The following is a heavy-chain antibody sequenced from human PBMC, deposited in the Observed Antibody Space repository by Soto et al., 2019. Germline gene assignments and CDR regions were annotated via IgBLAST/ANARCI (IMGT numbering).Heavy chain of an antibody. J-gene: IGHJ5*02. Sequence: SETLSLTCTVSGGSISSYYWSWIRQPAGKGLEWIGRIYTSGSTNYNPSLKSRVTMSVDTSKNQFSLKLSSVTAADTAVYYRARVRSSSWSDWFDPWGQGTLVTVSS. V-gene: IGHV4-4*07. CDR3: ARVRSSSWSDWFDP. CDR2: IYTSGST. D-gene: IGHD6-13*01. CDR1: GGSISSYY.